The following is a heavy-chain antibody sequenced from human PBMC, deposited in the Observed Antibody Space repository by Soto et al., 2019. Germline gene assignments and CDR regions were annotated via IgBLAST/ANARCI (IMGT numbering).Heavy chain of an antibody. J-gene: IGHJ4*02. Sequence: QVQLQQWGTGLLKPSETLALNCGVYGESLTGYYWSWNRQSPGKTLEWLGENNHSGSINHIPSLKTRLRLSVDTTTNQFSLRLTSVTDADAGIYFCARRRFAARSHYFDYLGQGNLVIVSS. CDR1: GESLTGYY. CDR3: ARRRFAARSHYFDY. V-gene: IGHV4-34*01. D-gene: IGHD3-16*01. CDR2: NNHSGSI.